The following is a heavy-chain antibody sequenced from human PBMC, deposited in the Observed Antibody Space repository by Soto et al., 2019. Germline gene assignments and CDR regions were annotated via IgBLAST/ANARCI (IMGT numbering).Heavy chain of an antibody. Sequence: SETLSLTCTVSGGSVSSSSYYWTWIRQPPGKGLEWIGYIYYSGTTNYNPSLKSRVTILVDTSKNQFSLNLSSVTAADTAFYYCARLPFDSSRYYPSYFEYRGQGTLVTVSS. CDR3: ARLPFDSSRYYPSYFEY. CDR1: GGSVSSSSYY. CDR2: IYYSGTT. J-gene: IGHJ4*02. D-gene: IGHD3-22*01. V-gene: IGHV4-61*01.